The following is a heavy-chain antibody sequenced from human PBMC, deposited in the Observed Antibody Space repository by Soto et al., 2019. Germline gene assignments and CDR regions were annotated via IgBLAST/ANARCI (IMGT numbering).Heavy chain of an antibody. Sequence: SEPLSLTCTVSGGSISSGGYYWSWIRQHPGKGLEWIGYIYHSGDTYYNPSLKSRVTISVDTSKNQFSLKLSSVTAADTAVYYCARTTYYYGSRFEPWGQGTLVTVSS. CDR3: ARTTYYYGSRFEP. CDR2: IYHSGDT. J-gene: IGHJ5*02. CDR1: GGSISSGGYY. D-gene: IGHD3-10*01. V-gene: IGHV4-31*03.